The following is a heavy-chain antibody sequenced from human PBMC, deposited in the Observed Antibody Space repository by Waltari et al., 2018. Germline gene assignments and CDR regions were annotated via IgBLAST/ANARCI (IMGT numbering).Heavy chain of an antibody. J-gene: IGHJ4*02. CDR1: SDAITDHY. CDR3: AREYCGGDCRLFDF. V-gene: IGHV1-2*02. Sequence: LVQSGAAVMKPGASVKVSCKVSSDAITDHYIHGVRQAPGQGLEWMGWINPNGGSTHYAQRYRGRITMTWDTSMTTSYMGLSGLRSDDTAVYYCAREYCGGDCRLFDFWGQGTLVTVSS. CDR2: INPNGGST. D-gene: IGHD2-21*02.